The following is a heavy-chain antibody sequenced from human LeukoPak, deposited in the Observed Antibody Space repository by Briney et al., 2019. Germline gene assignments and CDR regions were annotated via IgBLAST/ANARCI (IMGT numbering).Heavy chain of an antibody. V-gene: IGHV4-59*01. J-gene: IGHJ2*01. D-gene: IGHD4-23*01. CDR3: ARLHDYGGKNFDL. CDR2: IYYIGST. Sequence: SETLSLTCTVSGGSISDYYWTWIRQPPGKGLEWIGYIYYIGSTNYNPSLKSRVTISVDTSKKQFSLKMSSVTAADTAVYYCARLHDYGGKNFDLWGRGTLVTVSS. CDR1: GGSISDYY.